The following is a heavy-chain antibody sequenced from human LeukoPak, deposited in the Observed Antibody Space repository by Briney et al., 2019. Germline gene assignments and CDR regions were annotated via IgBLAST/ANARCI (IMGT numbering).Heavy chain of an antibody. Sequence: GASVKVSCKASGNTFTSYDINWVRQATGEGLEWMGWMNPNSGITGYAQKFQGRVTMTRNTSINTAYMELSSLRSEDTAVYYCVRPRQLWSYGMDVWGQGTTVTVSS. CDR1: GNTFTSYD. J-gene: IGHJ6*02. V-gene: IGHV1-8*01. CDR3: VRPRQLWSYGMDV. D-gene: IGHD5-18*01. CDR2: MNPNSGIT.